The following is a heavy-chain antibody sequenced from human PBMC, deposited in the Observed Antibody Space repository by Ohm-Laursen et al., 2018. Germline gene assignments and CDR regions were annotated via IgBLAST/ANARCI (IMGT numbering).Heavy chain of an antibody. D-gene: IGHD2-2*02. J-gene: IGHJ4*02. V-gene: IGHV3-23*01. CDR1: GFTFSSYA. CDR3: SKDQVVVVPAAIRGDFDY. CDR2: ISGSGGST. Sequence: GSLRLSCTASGFTFSSYAMSWVRQAPGKGLEWVSAISGSGGSTYYADSVKGRFTISRDNSKNTLYLQMNSLRAEDKAVYYCSKDQVVVVPAAIRGDFDYWGQGTLVTVSS.